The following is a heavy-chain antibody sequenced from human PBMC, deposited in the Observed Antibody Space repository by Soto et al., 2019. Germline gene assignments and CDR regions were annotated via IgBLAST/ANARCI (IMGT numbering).Heavy chain of an antibody. CDR1: GYTFTSYG. Sequence: ASVKVSCKASGYTFTSYGISWVRQAPGQGLEWMGWISAYNGNTNYAQKLQGRVTMTTDTSTSTAYMELRSLRSDDTAVYYCARVNYGDYGGYYFDYWGQGTLVTVSS. CDR3: ARVNYGDYGGYYFDY. CDR2: ISAYNGNT. J-gene: IGHJ4*02. D-gene: IGHD4-17*01. V-gene: IGHV1-18*01.